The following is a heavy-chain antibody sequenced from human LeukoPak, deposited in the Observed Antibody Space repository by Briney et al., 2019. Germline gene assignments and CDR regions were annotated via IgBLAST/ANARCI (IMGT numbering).Heavy chain of an antibody. CDR2: IYYSGST. V-gene: IGHV4-31*03. J-gene: IGHJ5*02. D-gene: IGHD2-2*01. CDR1: GGPISSGGYY. Sequence: SETLSLTCTVSGGPISSGGYYWSWIRQHPGKGLEWIGYIYYSGSTYYSPSLKSRVTISVDTSKNQFSLKLSSVTAADTAVYYCASYCSSTSCFNWFDPWGQGTLVTVSS. CDR3: ASYCSSTSCFNWFDP.